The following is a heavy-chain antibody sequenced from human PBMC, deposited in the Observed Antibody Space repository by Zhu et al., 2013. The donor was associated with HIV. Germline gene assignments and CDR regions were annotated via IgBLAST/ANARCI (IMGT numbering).Heavy chain of an antibody. V-gene: IGHV1-46*02. CDR3: ASELASSYYFDS. Sequence: QVQLVQSGADVKRPGAAVRVSCKASGYTLNNYYMHWVRQAPGQGLEWMGLISPSGDSTNYVEKFQGRVTMTRDTSTNTAYMEMSSLISEDTAVYYCASELASSYYFDSWGQGTLVTVSS. CDR2: ISPSGDST. CDR1: GYTLNNYY. D-gene: IGHD1-1*01. J-gene: IGHJ4*02.